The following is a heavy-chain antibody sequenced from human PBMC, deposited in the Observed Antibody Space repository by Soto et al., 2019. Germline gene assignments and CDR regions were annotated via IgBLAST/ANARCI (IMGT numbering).Heavy chain of an antibody. CDR2: INAGNGNT. D-gene: IGHD5-12*01. J-gene: IGHJ4*02. Sequence: GSVQVSCKGCGYTFTIYAMHWVRQAPGQRLEWMGWINAGNGNTKYSQKFQGRVTITRDTSASTAYMELSSLSSEDTDVYYCARVGGIVATINGLAYWGQGTLVTVSS. CDR1: GYTFTIYA. CDR3: ARVGGIVATINGLAY. V-gene: IGHV1-3*01.